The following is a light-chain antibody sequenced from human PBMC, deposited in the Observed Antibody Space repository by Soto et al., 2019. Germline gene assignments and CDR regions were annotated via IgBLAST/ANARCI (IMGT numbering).Light chain of an antibody. CDR1: SGHSSYA. J-gene: IGLJ2*01. CDR2: LSSDGSH. V-gene: IGLV4-69*01. Sequence: QLVLTQSPSASASLGASVKLTCTLSSGHSSYAIEWHQQQQEKGPRYLMKLSSDGSHSKWDGIPDRFSGSSSGAERYLTISSLQSEDEADYYYHTWDTGARVVCGVGTKVTVL. CDR3: HTWDTGARVV.